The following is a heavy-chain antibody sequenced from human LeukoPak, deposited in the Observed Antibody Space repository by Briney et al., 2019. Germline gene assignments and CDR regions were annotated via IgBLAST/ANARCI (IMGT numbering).Heavy chain of an antibody. CDR2: IDPNSAAT. Sequence: GASVKVSCKASGYTFTSYYMHWVRQAPGQGLEWMGWIDPNSAATYFAQNFQGRVTMTMDTSVSTTYMELSSLRSDDTAVYFCARGASNHVSRFLEWSIDYWGQGTLVTVSS. D-gene: IGHD3-3*01. V-gene: IGHV1-2*02. CDR3: ARGASNHVSRFLEWSIDY. J-gene: IGHJ4*02. CDR1: GYTFTSYY.